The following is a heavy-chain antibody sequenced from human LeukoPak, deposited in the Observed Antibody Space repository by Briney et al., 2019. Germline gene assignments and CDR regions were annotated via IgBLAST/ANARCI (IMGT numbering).Heavy chain of an antibody. J-gene: IGHJ4*02. Sequence: GGSPRLSCTTSGFNFRAYWMGWVRQAPGKGLEWVANIHQHGSKENYLDSVRGRFTISRDNAKNSLSLQMHSLRAEDTAVYYCVRDNPRCCGVVPVNIDDFWGQGTLVTVSS. CDR2: IHQHGSKE. CDR1: GFNFRAYW. V-gene: IGHV3-7*01. D-gene: IGHD2-15*01. CDR3: VRDNPRCCGVVPVNIDDF.